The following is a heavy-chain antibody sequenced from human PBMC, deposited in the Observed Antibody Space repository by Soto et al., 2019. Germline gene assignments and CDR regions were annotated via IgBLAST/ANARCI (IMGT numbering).Heavy chain of an antibody. J-gene: IGHJ2*01. V-gene: IGHV1-18*01. CDR2: ISPKFGRT. Sequence: QVQLVQSGPEVKKAGASVKVSCTAPTDYIFLAYGFDWVRQAPGQGLEWMGWISPKFGRTNYARTLQDRFTMSTDVSTNSVSMELRDLRSDDTAVYYCARDDCNGGSCDGGHYLDLWGRGTPISVSS. D-gene: IGHD2-15*01. CDR1: DYIFLAYG. CDR3: ARDDCNGGSCDGGHYLDL.